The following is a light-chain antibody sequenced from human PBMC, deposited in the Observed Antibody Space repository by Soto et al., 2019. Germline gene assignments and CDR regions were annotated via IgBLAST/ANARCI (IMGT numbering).Light chain of an antibody. Sequence: QSVLTQPPSVSGAPGQRVTISCTGSSSNIGAGYDVHWYQPLPGTAPKLLISGNSNRPSGVPDRFSGSKSGTLASLAITGLQAEDEAYYYCQAYDSSLSGYVFGTGTKLTVL. CDR1: SSNIGAGYD. CDR2: GNS. CDR3: QAYDSSLSGYV. V-gene: IGLV1-40*01. J-gene: IGLJ1*01.